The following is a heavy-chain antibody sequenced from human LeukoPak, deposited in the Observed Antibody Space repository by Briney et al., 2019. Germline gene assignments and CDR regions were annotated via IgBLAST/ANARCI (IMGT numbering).Heavy chain of an antibody. D-gene: IGHD2-2*01. CDR3: ARRGAMASFNY. Sequence: SETLSLTCTVSGGSISSSSYYWGWIRQPPGKGLEWIGSIYYSGSTYYNPSLKSRVTISVDTSKNQFSLKLSSVTAADTAVYYCARRGAMASFNYWGQGTLVTVPS. V-gene: IGHV4-39*01. CDR1: GGSISSSSYY. J-gene: IGHJ4*02. CDR2: IYYSGST.